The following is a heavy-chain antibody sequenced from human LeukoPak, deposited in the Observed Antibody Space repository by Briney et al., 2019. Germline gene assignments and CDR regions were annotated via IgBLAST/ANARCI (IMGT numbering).Heavy chain of an antibody. CDR3: AKSAYYDASGYYREYYFDY. CDR2: ISYDGSNK. Sequence: GGSLRLSCAASGFTFSSYAMHWVRQAPGKGLEWVAVISYDGSNKYYADSVKGRFTISRDKTKNTLYMQMNSLRAEDTAVYYCAKSAYYDASGYYREYYFDYWGQGTLVTVSS. D-gene: IGHD3-22*01. V-gene: IGHV3-30-3*02. J-gene: IGHJ4*02. CDR1: GFTFSSYA.